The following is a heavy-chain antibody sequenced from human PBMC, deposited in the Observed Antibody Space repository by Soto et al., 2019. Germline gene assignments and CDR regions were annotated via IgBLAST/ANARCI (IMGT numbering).Heavy chain of an antibody. V-gene: IGHV3-23*01. CDR2: IGHAGDT. J-gene: IGHJ6*02. D-gene: IGHD5-18*01. CDR1: GFPFSTYD. Sequence: EVQLLESGGGLVQPGGCLRLSCAASGFPFSTYDMSWVRQAPGKGLEWVSGIGHAGDTYYADSVKGRFTISRDNSNNTLYMQITSLRAEDAGVYFCARDTAPQVVWGQGTTVTVSS. CDR3: ARDTAPQVV.